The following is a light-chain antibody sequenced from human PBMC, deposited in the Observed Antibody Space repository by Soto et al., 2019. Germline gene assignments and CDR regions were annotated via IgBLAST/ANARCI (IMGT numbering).Light chain of an antibody. CDR2: GAS. CDR1: QTVRNNY. CDR3: QQFRNWPWT. J-gene: IGKJ1*01. Sequence: EFVLTQSPGTLSLSPGERATLSCRASQTVRNNYLAWYQQKPGQAPRLLIYGASSRATGIPDRFSGGGSGTDFTLTISRLEPEDFAVYYCQQFRNWPWTFGQGTKVDNK. V-gene: IGKV3-20*01.